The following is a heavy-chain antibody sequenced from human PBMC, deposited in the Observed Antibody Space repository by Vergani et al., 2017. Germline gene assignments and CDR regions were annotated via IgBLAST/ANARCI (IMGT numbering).Heavy chain of an antibody. CDR1: GGTFSSYA. D-gene: IGHD2-2*02. V-gene: IGHV1-69*01. CDR3: ASGYSPAAIQYVLYNWFDP. Sequence: QVQLVQSGAEVKKPGSSVKVSCKASGGTFSSYAISWVRQAPGQGLEWMGGIIPIFGTANYAQKFQGRVTITADESTRTAYMELSSLRSEDTAVYYCASGYSPAAIQYVLYNWFDPWGQGTLVTVSS. J-gene: IGHJ5*02. CDR2: IIPIFGTA.